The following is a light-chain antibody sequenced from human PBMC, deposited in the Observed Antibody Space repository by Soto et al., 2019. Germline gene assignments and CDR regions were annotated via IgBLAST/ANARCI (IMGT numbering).Light chain of an antibody. J-gene: IGKJ4*01. CDR3: QPYNNWPLT. V-gene: IGKV3-15*01. CDR1: QGIGDT. Sequence: EVVMRQSPATLSVSPREGATLSCRASQGIGDTLAWYQHKPGQTPRLLIYDTSTRATGVPTRFSGSRSGAEFTLTIISLHSEDFAVYYCQPYNNWPLTFGGGTKVEIK. CDR2: DTS.